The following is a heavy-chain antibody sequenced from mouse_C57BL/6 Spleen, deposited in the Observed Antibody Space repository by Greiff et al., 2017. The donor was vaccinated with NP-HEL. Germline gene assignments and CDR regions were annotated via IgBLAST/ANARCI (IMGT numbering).Heavy chain of an antibody. D-gene: IGHD3-3*01. V-gene: IGHV1-76*01. CDR1: GYTFTDYY. Sequence: VQLQESGAELVRPGASVKLSCKASGYTFTDYYINWVKQRPGQGLEWIARIYPGSGNTYYNEKFKGKATLTAEKSSSTAYMQLSSLTSEDSAVYFCAGDGGAWFAYWGQGTLVTVSA. J-gene: IGHJ3*01. CDR2: IYPGSGNT. CDR3: AGDGGAWFAY.